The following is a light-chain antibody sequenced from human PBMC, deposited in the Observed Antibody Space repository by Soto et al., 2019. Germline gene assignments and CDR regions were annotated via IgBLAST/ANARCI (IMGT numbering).Light chain of an antibody. J-gene: IGKJ1*01. CDR3: QQYENYWT. V-gene: IGKV1-5*01. Sequence: DIQMTQSPSTMSATAGDRVTITCRARQSISSWLAWYQHKPGKAPKLLIYDASNLDIGVPSRFSGSGSGPEFSLTISNLQPDDFATYYCQQYENYWTFGQGNRVESK. CDR2: DAS. CDR1: QSISSW.